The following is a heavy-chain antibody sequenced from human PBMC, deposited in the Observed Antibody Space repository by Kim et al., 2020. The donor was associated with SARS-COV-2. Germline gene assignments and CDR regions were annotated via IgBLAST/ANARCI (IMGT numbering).Heavy chain of an antibody. CDR2: IIPIFGTA. D-gene: IGHD3-22*01. J-gene: IGHJ3*02. CDR3: ASRYYYDSSGYYHDAFDI. V-gene: IGHV1-69*13. Sequence: SVKVSCKASGGTFSSYAISWVRQAPGQGLEWMGGIIPIFGTANYAQKFQGRVTITADESTSTAYMELSSLRSEDTAVYYCASRYYYDSSGYYHDAFDIWGQGTMVTVSS. CDR1: GGTFSSYA.